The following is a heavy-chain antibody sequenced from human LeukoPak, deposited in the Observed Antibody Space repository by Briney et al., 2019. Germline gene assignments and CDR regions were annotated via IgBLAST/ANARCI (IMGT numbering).Heavy chain of an antibody. CDR1: GFTFDDYG. CDR2: INWNGGST. CDR3: ARGSYGESLDC. Sequence: GGSLRLSCAASGFTFDDYGMSWVRQAPGKGLEWVSGINWNGGSTGYADSVKDRFTISRDNAKNSLYLQMNSLRAEDTALYYCARGSYGESLDCWGQGTLVTVSS. D-gene: IGHD4-17*01. V-gene: IGHV3-20*04. J-gene: IGHJ4*02.